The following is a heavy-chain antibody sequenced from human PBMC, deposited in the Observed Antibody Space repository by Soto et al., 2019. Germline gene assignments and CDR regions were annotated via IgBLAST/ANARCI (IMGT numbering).Heavy chain of an antibody. V-gene: IGHV4-59*01. CDR3: ARDRSGYYYGVYYFDY. CDR1: GGSISSYY. Sequence: SETLSLTCTVSGGSISSYYWSWIRQPPGKGLEWIGYIYYSGSTNYNPSLKSRVTISVDTSKNQFSLKLSSVTAADTAVYYCARDRSGYYYGVYYFDYWGQGTLVTVSS. J-gene: IGHJ4*02. D-gene: IGHD3-22*01. CDR2: IYYSGST.